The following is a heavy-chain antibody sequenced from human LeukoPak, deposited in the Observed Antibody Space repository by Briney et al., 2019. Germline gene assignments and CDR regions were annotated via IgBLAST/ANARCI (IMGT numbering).Heavy chain of an antibody. V-gene: IGHV3-11*01. CDR2: ISSSGSTI. CDR1: GFTFSDYY. CDR3: ATPLGYCSSTSCGPFDY. J-gene: IGHJ4*02. Sequence: PGGSLRLSCAASGFTFSDYYMSWIRQAPGKGLEWVSYISSSGSTIYYADSVKGRFTISRDNAKNSLYLQMNSLRAEDTAVYYCATPLGYCSSTSCGPFDYWGQGTLVTVSS. D-gene: IGHD2-2*01.